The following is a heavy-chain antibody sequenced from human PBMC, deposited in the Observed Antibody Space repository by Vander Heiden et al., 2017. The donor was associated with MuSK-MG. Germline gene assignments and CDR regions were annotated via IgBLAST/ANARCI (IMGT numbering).Heavy chain of an antibody. J-gene: IGHJ4*02. CDR1: GFTFSSYG. D-gene: IGHD6-19*01. CDR3: AKGGSSGWYYFDY. V-gene: IGHV3-23*01. Sequence: EVQLLESGGGLIHPGGSLRLSCAASGFTFSSYGMSWVRQAPGKGLEWVSAISSTGGSTYHADSVKGRFTISRDNSKNTLSLQMNSLRAEDTAVYYCAKGGSSGWYYFDYWGQGTLVTVSS. CDR2: ISSTGGST.